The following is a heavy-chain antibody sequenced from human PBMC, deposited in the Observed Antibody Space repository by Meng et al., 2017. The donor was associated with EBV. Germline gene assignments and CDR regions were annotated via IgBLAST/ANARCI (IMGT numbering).Heavy chain of an antibody. CDR2: INVGVGYT. Sequence: QVQLLHAGAELKNPGASVKVSCKASGYAFTSYILHWVRQAPGQRLEWMGWINVGVGYTKYSQKFQGRVTISSDTSATTGYMELSSLRSEDTAVYYCVRGPPVGVPGPGDYWGQGTLVTVSS. V-gene: IGHV1-3*01. J-gene: IGHJ4*02. CDR3: VRGPPVGVPGPGDY. CDR1: GYAFTSYI. D-gene: IGHD2-21*01.